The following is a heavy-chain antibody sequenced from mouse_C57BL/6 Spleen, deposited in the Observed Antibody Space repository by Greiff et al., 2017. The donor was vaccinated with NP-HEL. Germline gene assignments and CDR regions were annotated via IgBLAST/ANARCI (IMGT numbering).Heavy chain of an antibody. CDR1: GFTFSDYG. CDR2: ISSGSSTI. Sequence: EVKLVESGGGLVKPGGSLKLSCAASGFTFSDYGMHWVRQAPEKGLEWVAYISSGSSTIYYADTVKGRFTLSRDNAKNTLFLQMTSLRSEDTAMYYCARHDYAYYYAMDYWGQGTSVTVSS. J-gene: IGHJ4*01. CDR3: ARHDYAYYYAMDY. V-gene: IGHV5-17*01. D-gene: IGHD2-4*01.